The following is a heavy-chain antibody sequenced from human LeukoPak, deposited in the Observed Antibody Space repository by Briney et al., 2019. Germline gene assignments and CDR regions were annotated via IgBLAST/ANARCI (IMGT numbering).Heavy chain of an antibody. Sequence: GGSLRLSCAASGFTFSSYGMHWVRQAPGKGLEWVAFIRYDGSNKYYADSVKGRFTISRDDSKNTLYLQMNSLKTEDTAVYYCTTDVLLWFGEVVWGRGTLVTVSS. CDR2: IRYDGSNK. CDR1: GFTFSSYG. CDR3: TTDVLLWFGEVV. D-gene: IGHD3-10*01. J-gene: IGHJ2*01. V-gene: IGHV3-30*02.